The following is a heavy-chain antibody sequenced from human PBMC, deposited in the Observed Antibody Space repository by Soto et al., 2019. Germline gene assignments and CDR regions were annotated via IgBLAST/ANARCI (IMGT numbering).Heavy chain of an antibody. D-gene: IGHD6-13*01. J-gene: IGHJ4*02. Sequence: SVKVSCKASGYTFTGYYMHWVRQAPGQGLEWMGWINPNSGGTNYAQKFQGWVTMTRDTSISTAYMELSRLRSDDTAVYYCARAIAAESSFFSDYWGQGTLVTVSS. CDR2: INPNSGGT. CDR3: ARAIAAESSFFSDY. V-gene: IGHV1-2*04. CDR1: GYTFTGYY.